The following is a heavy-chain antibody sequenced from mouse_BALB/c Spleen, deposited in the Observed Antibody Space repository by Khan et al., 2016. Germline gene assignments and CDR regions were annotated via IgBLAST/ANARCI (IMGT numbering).Heavy chain of an antibody. D-gene: IGHD2-3*01. J-gene: IGHJ4*01. CDR1: GYAFTNYL. CDR2: INPGSGGT. CDR3: ARYDGNYYAMDF. V-gene: IGHV1-54*03. Sequence: QIQLVQPGAELVRPGTSVKVSCKASGYAFTNYLIEWVKQRPGQGLEWIGVINPGSGGTNYNEKFKGKATLTADKSSSTAYMQLSSLTSDDSAVYFCARYDGNYYAMDFWGQGTSVTVSS.